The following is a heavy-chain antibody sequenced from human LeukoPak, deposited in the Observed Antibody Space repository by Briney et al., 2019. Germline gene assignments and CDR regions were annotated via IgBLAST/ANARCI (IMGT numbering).Heavy chain of an antibody. CDR2: SYYSGST. V-gene: IGHV4-59*01. D-gene: IGHD5-24*01. CDR1: GGSISSYY. J-gene: IGHJ4*02. Sequence: SETLSLTCTVSGGSISSYYWSWIRQPPGKGLEWIGYSYYSGSTNYNPSLKSRVTISVDTSKNQFSLNLSSVTAADTAVYYCARGGMATFYWGQGTLVTVSS. CDR3: ARGGMATFY.